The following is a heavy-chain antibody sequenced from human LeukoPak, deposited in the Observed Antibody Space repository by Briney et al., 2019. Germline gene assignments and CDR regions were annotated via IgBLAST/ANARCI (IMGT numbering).Heavy chain of an antibody. CDR1: GGSINNYY. V-gene: IGHV4-59*01. D-gene: IGHD1-26*01. CDR2: IYYSGST. Sequence: SETLSLTCTVSGGSINNYYWSWIRQPPGKGLEWIGYIYYSGSTNYNPSLKSRVTISVDTSKNQFSLKLSSVTAADTAVYYCARDTRGVGAIIFDYWGQGTLVTVSS. J-gene: IGHJ4*02. CDR3: ARDTRGVGAIIFDY.